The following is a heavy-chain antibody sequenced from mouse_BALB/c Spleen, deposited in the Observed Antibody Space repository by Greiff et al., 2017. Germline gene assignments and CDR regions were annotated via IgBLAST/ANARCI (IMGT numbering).Heavy chain of an antibody. Sequence: VHLVESGAELMKPGASVKISCKATGYTFSSYWIEWVKQRPGHGLEWIGEILPGSGSTNYNEKFKGKATFTADTSSNTAYMQLSSLTSEDSAVYYGARRGYYGSSDYWGQDTTLTVSS. D-gene: IGHD1-1*01. CDR3: ARRGYYGSSDY. CDR2: ILPGSGST. V-gene: IGHV1-9*01. J-gene: IGHJ2*01. CDR1: GYTFSSYW.